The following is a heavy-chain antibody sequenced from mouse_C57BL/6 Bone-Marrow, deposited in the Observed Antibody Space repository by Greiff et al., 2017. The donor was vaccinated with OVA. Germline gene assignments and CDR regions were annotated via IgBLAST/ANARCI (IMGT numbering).Heavy chain of an antibody. J-gene: IGHJ3*01. CDR1: GYTFTSYG. CDR3: ARAAYYSNHGGFAY. V-gene: IGHV1-81*01. Sequence: QVQLQQSGAELARPGASVTLSCQASGYTFTSYGISWVKQRTGQGLEWIGEIYPRSGNTYYNEKFKGKATLTADKSSSTAYMELRSLTSEDSAVYFCARAAYYSNHGGFAYWGQGTLVTVSA. D-gene: IGHD2-5*01. CDR2: IYPRSGNT.